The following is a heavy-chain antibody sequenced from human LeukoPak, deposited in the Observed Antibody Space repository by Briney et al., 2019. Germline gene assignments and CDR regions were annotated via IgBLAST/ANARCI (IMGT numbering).Heavy chain of an antibody. D-gene: IGHD3-10*01. CDR1: GYTLTELS. CDR2: FDPEDGET. V-gene: IGHV1-24*01. CDR3: ARDRVSGWFGELLGAFDI. J-gene: IGHJ3*02. Sequence: ASVKVSCKVSGYTLTELSMHWVRQAPGKGLEWMGGFDPEDGETIYAQKFQGRVTMTEDTSTDTAYMELSSLRSEDTAVYYCARDRVSGWFGELLGAFDIWGQGTMVTVSS.